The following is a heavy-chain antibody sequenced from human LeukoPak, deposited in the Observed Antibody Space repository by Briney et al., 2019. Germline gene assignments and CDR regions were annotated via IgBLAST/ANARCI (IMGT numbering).Heavy chain of an antibody. J-gene: IGHJ4*02. Sequence: GGSLRLSCAASGYTFSDFSVNWVRQAPGKGLEWVSSISVRSNYRYYADSVRGRFSISRDDARNSLYLQMNSLRAEGTAVYYCVRLRRNSDRSGFYYYYDYWGQGTLVTVSS. D-gene: IGHD3-22*01. CDR3: VRLRRNSDRSGFYYYYDY. V-gene: IGHV3-21*01. CDR2: ISVRSNYR. CDR1: GYTFSDFS.